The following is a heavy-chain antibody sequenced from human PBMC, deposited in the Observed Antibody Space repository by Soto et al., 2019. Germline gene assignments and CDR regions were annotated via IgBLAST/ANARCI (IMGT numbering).Heavy chain of an antibody. CDR2: ISYDGSNK. J-gene: IGHJ5*02. V-gene: IGHV3-30*18. CDR1: GFTFSSYG. Sequence: QVQLVESGGGVVQPGRSLRLSCAASGFTFSSYGMHWVRQAPGKGLEWVAVISYDGSNKYYADSVKGRFTISRDNAKNTLYLQMISVRAEDTAVYYCAKDLVVAATRGLGNWFDPWGQGTLVTVSS. D-gene: IGHD2-15*01. CDR3: AKDLVVAATRGLGNWFDP.